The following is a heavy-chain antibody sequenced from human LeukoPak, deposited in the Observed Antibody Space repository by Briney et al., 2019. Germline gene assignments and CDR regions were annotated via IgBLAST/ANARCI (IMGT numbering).Heavy chain of an antibody. CDR3: ARVITMIATPGAFDI. CDR2: IIPIFGTA. J-gene: IGHJ3*02. Sequence: SVKVSCKASGGTFSSYAISWVRQAPGQGLEWMGGIIPIFGTANYAQKFQGRVTITTNESTSTAYMELSSLRSEDTAVYYCARVITMIATPGAFDIWGQGTMVTVSS. V-gene: IGHV1-69*05. D-gene: IGHD3-22*01. CDR1: GGTFSSYA.